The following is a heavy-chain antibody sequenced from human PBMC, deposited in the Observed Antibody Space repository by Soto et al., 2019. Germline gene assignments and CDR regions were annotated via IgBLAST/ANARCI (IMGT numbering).Heavy chain of an antibody. D-gene: IGHD3-22*01. Sequence: EVQLLESGGGLLQPGGSLRLSCAASGFTFSNYAMSWVRQAPGKGLEWVSAISGSGGSTYYADSLKGRFTISRDSSKNTLYMQMNSLRAEDTAVYYCAKDSNWDDFDRRGCSRVRGDGWGQGTLVTVCS. J-gene: IGHJ4*02. CDR1: GFTFSNYA. CDR3: AKDSNWDDFDRRGCSRVRGDG. V-gene: IGHV3-23*01. CDR2: ISGSGGST.